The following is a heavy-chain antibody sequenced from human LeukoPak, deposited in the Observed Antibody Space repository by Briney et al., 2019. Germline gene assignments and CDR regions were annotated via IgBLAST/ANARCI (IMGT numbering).Heavy chain of an antibody. CDR3: ARSIAAADPFDY. V-gene: IGHV1-69*05. Sequence: SVKVSCKTSGDTFSSYAISWVRQAPGQGLEWMGGIIPIFGTANYAQKFQGRVTITTDESTSTAYMELSSLRSEDTAVYYCARSIAAADPFDYWGQGTLVTVSS. CDR2: IIPIFGTA. J-gene: IGHJ4*02. CDR1: GDTFSSYA. D-gene: IGHD6-13*01.